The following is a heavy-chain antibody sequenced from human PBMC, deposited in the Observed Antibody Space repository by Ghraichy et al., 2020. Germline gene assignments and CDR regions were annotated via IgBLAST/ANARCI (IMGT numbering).Heavy chain of an antibody. CDR1: GVSVSSIYW. J-gene: IGHJ5*02. V-gene: IGHV4-4*02. Sequence: ESLNISCDVSGVSVSSIYWWGWVRQPPGKGLEWIGEAYHSGSTRYNPSVKSRVSISVDKSKNQFSLQLTSVTAADTAVYYCARLPRSDSSYGSAGRFDPWGQGILVIVSS. CDR3: ARLPRSDSSYGSAGRFDP. CDR2: AYHSGST. D-gene: IGHD3-10*01.